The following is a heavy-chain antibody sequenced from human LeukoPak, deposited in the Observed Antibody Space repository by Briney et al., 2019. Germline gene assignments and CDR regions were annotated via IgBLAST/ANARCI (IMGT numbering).Heavy chain of an antibody. Sequence: SETLSLTCTVSGGSISSYYWSWIRQPPGKGLEWIGYIYYSGSTNYNPSLKSRVTISVDTSKNQFSLKLSSVTAADTAVYYCARDRYYDSSGHPDYYYGMDVWGQGTTVTVSS. J-gene: IGHJ6*02. CDR3: ARDRYYDSSGHPDYYYGMDV. V-gene: IGHV4-59*01. D-gene: IGHD3-22*01. CDR1: GGSISSYY. CDR2: IYYSGST.